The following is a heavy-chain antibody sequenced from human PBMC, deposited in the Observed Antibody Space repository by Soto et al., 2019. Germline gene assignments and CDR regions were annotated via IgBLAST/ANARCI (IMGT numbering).Heavy chain of an antibody. CDR1: GGSFSGYY. V-gene: IGHV4-34*01. J-gene: IGHJ4*02. CDR3: ARNSNYYDSSGYYYFDY. CDR2: INHSGST. D-gene: IGHD3-22*01. Sequence: SETLSLTCAVYGGSFSGYYWSWIRQPPGKGLEGIGEINHSGSTNYNPSLKSRVTISVDTSKNQFSLKLSSVTAADTAVYYCARNSNYYDSSGYYYFDYWGQGTLVTVSS.